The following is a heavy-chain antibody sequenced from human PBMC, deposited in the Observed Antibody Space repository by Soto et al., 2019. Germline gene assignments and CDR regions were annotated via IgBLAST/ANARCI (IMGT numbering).Heavy chain of an antibody. CDR2: INPNGGST. Sequence: QVQLVQSGAEVVKPGASVRLSCKASGYTFSNFYIHWVRQAPGQGLEWMAIINPNGGSTNYAQKFQGRVTTTRDTSATTVDMELSSLRSEDTAVYYCGRGLAAGDYWGQGALVTVSS. CDR1: GYTFSNFY. V-gene: IGHV1-46*03. CDR3: GRGLAAGDY. D-gene: IGHD6-19*01. J-gene: IGHJ4*02.